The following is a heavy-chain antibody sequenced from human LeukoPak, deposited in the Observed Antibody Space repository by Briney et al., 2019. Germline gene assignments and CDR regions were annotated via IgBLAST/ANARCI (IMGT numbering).Heavy chain of an antibody. D-gene: IGHD3-3*01. CDR3: ARSGPAQDYYYMDV. J-gene: IGHJ6*03. CDR1: GGSITSGNHY. Sequence: SETLSLTCTVSGGSITSGNHYWSWIRQSAEKGLQWTGHIDTSGITNYNPSLKSRVTISVDTSKNQFSLKLSSVTAADTAVYYCARSGPAQDYYYMDVWGKGTTVTVSS. CDR2: IDTSGIT. V-gene: IGHV4-61*09.